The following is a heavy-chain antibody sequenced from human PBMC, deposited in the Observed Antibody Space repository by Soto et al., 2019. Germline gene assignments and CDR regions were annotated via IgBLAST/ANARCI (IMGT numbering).Heavy chain of an antibody. CDR1: GYTFTGYF. D-gene: IGHD3-3*01. J-gene: IGHJ5*02. V-gene: IGHV1-2*02. CDR2: INSNSGAT. CDR3: ARGGGTILAPLP. Sequence: QVHLVQSGAEVKKPGASVKVSCKASGYTFTGYFMHWVRQAPGQGLEWMGWINSNSGATKYAQKFQGRVTLSRDTSISTAYMELIGLRSDDTAVYYCARGGGTILAPLPWGQGTLVTVSS.